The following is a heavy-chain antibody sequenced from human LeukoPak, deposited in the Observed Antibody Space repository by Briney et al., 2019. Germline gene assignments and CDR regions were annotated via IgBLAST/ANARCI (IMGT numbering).Heavy chain of an antibody. Sequence: GGSLRLSCAASGFIFTRDSMNWVRQAPRKGLVWVSRINYADSVRGRFTISRGNAKNTLYLQMNTLRVEDTAVYYCTRDLMDYDVSTGLHHYYMDVWGQGTTVTVSS. D-gene: IGHD3-9*01. CDR1: GFIFTRDS. CDR2: IN. CDR3: TRDLMDYDVSTGLHHYYMDV. V-gene: IGHV3-74*01. J-gene: IGHJ6*02.